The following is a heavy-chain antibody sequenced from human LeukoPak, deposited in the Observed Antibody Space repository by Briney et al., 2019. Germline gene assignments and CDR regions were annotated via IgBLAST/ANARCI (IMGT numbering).Heavy chain of an antibody. V-gene: IGHV3-23*01. J-gene: IGHJ4*02. D-gene: IGHD1-1*01. CDR3: AKGLERESRLDS. CDR1: GFTFSSYA. CDR2: ISGSGGST. Sequence: GGSLTLSSAASGFTFSSYAMSWVRQAPGQGLEWVAAISGSGGSTYYADPVKGRFTISRDNSKNTLYLQMNSLRAEDTALYYCAKGLERESRLDSWGQGTLVSVSS.